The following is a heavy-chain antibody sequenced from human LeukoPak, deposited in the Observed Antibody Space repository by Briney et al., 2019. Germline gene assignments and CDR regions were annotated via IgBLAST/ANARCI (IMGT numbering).Heavy chain of an antibody. CDR3: ARFWNCNYYLEY. CDR1: GYTFSSYW. V-gene: IGHV5-51*01. J-gene: IGHJ4*02. CDR2: IYPGDSET. D-gene: IGHD1-7*01. Sequence: GESLKISCKGSGYTFSSYWIGWVRQMPGKGLEWMGIIYPGDSETRYSPSFQGQVTISADKSTTTAYLQWSSLKASDTAMYYCARFWNCNYYLEYWGQGTLVTVSS.